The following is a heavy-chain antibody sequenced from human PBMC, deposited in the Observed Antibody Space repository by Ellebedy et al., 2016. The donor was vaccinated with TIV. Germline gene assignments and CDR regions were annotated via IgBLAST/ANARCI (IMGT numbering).Heavy chain of an antibody. V-gene: IGHV2-26*01. CDR2: IFSNEEK. CDR1: GFSLSNARMG. CDR3: ARRSGIAAAADSFHGIDV. D-gene: IGHD6-25*01. J-gene: IGHJ6*02. Sequence: SGPTLVKPTETLTLTCTVSGFSLSNARMGVSWIRQTPGKALEWPAHIFSNEEKMYSPSLQSRLTISKDTSKSQVVLTMTNMDPVDTATYYCARRSGIAAAADSFHGIDVWGQGTTVTVSS.